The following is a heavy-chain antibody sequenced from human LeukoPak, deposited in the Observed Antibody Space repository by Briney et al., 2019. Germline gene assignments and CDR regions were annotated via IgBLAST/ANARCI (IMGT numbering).Heavy chain of an antibody. D-gene: IGHD2-8*01. V-gene: IGHV4-38-2*02. CDR1: GYSISSGYY. CDR2: IYYSGST. Sequence: PSETLSLTCTVSGYSISSGYYWGWIRQPPGKGLEWIGIIYYSGSTYSNPSLKSRLTISVDTSKNQFSLRLSSVTAADAAVYYCGRDKTKWDYWGQGTLVTVSS. J-gene: IGHJ4*02. CDR3: GRDKTKWDY.